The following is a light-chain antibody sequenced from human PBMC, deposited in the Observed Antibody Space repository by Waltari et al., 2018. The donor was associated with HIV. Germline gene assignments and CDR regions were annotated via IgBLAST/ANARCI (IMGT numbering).Light chain of an antibody. Sequence: SYELTQPPSVSVSPGQTARIPCSGDALPNNYAYWYQQKSGQAPVLVIYEDSKRPSGIPERFSGSSSGTMATLTISGAQVEDEADYYCYSTDSSGNHVVFGGGTKLTVL. CDR3: YSTDSSGNHVV. J-gene: IGLJ2*01. CDR1: ALPNNY. CDR2: EDS. V-gene: IGLV3-10*01.